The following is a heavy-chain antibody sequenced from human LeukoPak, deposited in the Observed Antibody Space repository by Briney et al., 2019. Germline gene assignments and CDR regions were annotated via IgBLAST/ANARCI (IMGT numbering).Heavy chain of an antibody. Sequence: SETLSLTCTVSGGSISSYYWSWIRQPPGKGLEWIGYIYYRGTTSYNPFLKSRVTISVDTSKNQFSLKLNSVTAADTAVYYCARLPRYDGYDHFDYWGQGILVIVSS. J-gene: IGHJ4*02. V-gene: IGHV4-59*12. CDR2: IYYRGTT. D-gene: IGHD5-12*01. CDR1: GGSISSYY. CDR3: ARLPRYDGYDHFDY.